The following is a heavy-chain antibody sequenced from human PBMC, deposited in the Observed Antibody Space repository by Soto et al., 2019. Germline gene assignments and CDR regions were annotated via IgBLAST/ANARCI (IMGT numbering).Heavy chain of an antibody. CDR2: IYYSGST. CDR3: ARMELLNWFDP. CDR1: GGSISSSSYY. J-gene: IGHJ5*02. Sequence: QLQLQESGPGLVKPSETLSLTCTVSGGSISSSSYYWGWIRQPPGKGLEWIGSIYYSGSTYYNPSLKSRVTISVDTSKNQFSLELSSVTAADTAVYYCARMELLNWFDPWGQGTLVTVSS. D-gene: IGHD1-7*01. V-gene: IGHV4-39*01.